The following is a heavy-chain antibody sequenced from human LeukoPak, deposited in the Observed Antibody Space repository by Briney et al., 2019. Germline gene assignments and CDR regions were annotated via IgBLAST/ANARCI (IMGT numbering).Heavy chain of an antibody. D-gene: IGHD3-22*01. CDR1: GGTFSGYA. V-gene: IGHV1-69*05. CDR3: AMSLYYYDSSGYLTFPYYFDY. J-gene: IGHJ4*02. Sequence: SVKVSCKASGGTFSGYAISWVRQAPGQGLEWMGGIIPIFGTANYAQKFQGRVTITTDESTSTAYMELSSLRSEDTAVYYCAMSLYYYDSSGYLTFPYYFDYWGQGTLVTVSS. CDR2: IIPIFGTA.